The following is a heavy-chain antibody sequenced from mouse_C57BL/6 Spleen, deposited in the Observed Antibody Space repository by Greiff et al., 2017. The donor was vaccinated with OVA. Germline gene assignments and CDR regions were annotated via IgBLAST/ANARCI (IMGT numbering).Heavy chain of an antibody. Sequence: QVQLQQPGAELVKPGASVKLSCTASGYTFTSYWMHWVKQRPGRGLEWIGRIDPNSGGTKYNEKFKSKATLTVDKPSSTAYMQLSSLTSEESAVYYCARWTGTCHFDYWGQGTTLTVSS. CDR3: ARWTGTCHFDY. D-gene: IGHD4-1*01. J-gene: IGHJ2*01. CDR2: IDPNSGGT. CDR1: GYTFTSYW. V-gene: IGHV1-72*01.